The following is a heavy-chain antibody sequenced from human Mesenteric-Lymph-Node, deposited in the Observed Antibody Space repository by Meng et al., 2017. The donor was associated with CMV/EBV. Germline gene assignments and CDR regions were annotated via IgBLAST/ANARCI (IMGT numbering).Heavy chain of an antibody. CDR1: GFTFSDYY. CDR2: ISNSGVSYMTNGGST. J-gene: IGHJ5*02. D-gene: IGHD3-22*01. Sequence: GESLKISCAASGFTFSDYYMSWIRQAPGKGLEWISYISNSGVSYMTNGGSTYYTDSVKGRFTISRDNVQNSLYLQMNSLRAEDTAVYYCARDYDSTGYWFDPWGQGTLVTVSS. V-gene: IGHV3-11*01. CDR3: ARDYDSTGYWFDP.